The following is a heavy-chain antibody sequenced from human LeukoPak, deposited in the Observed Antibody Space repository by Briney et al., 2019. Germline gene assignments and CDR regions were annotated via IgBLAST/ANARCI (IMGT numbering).Heavy chain of an antibody. CDR3: ARDRINMMVLVHDSGLDL. V-gene: IGHV3-30*01. J-gene: IGHJ5*02. Sequence: GGSLRLSFAASGFTLREYGIHWVRQAPGKGLEWVAVLSYDGSDRYYADSVNGRFTISRDISSDTVALQMNSLRVDDTAVYFCARDRINMMVLVHDSGLDLWGQGTLVTVAS. CDR2: LSYDGSDR. D-gene: IGHD3-22*01. CDR1: GFTLREYG.